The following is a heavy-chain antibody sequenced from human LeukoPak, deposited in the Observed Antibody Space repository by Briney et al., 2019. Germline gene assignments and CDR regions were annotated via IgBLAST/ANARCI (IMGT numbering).Heavy chain of an antibody. CDR1: GFTFSSYW. J-gene: IGHJ4*02. Sequence: PGGSLRLSCAASGFTFSSYWMNWVRQAPGKGLKWVSYISSSGSTTYYADSVKGRFTISRDNAMNSLFLQMNSLRAEDTAVYFCARMFEFWGQGTLVTVSS. CDR2: ISSSGSTT. CDR3: ARMFEF. V-gene: IGHV3-48*04.